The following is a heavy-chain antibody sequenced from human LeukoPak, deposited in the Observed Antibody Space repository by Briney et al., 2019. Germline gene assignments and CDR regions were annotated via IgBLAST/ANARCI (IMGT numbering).Heavy chain of an antibody. Sequence: PGGSLRLSCAASGFTFSSYSMNWVRQAPGKGLEWVSSISSSSSYIYYADSVKGRFTISRDNAKNSLYLQMNSLRAEDTAVYYCARDFRGSSFLFDYWGQGTLVTVSS. CDR1: GFTFSSYS. CDR3: ARDFRGSSFLFDY. CDR2: ISSSSSYI. D-gene: IGHD6-6*01. V-gene: IGHV3-21*01. J-gene: IGHJ4*02.